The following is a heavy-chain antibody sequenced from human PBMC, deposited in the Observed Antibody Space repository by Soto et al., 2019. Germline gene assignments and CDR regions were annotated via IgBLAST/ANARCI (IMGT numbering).Heavy chain of an antibody. Sequence: QVQLVQSGAEVKKPGASVKVSCKPSGYPFTSYHVNWVRQAPGQGLERMGWMNPDSGSTDYALKFQGRLTMTRNTSMSTAYLEQRSLKSEDTAIYYCARGRFISKGYDSGWYIANWGQGTQVIVSS. CDR2: MNPDSGST. D-gene: IGHD6-19*01. CDR1: GYPFTSYH. J-gene: IGHJ4*02. V-gene: IGHV1-8*01. CDR3: ARGRFISKGYDSGWYIAN.